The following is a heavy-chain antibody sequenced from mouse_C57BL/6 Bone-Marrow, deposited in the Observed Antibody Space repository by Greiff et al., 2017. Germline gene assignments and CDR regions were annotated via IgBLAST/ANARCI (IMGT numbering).Heavy chain of an antibody. J-gene: IGHJ4*01. V-gene: IGHV2-2*01. CDR1: GFSLTSYG. Sequence: VQRVESGPGLVQPSQSLSITCTVSGFSLTSYGVHWVRQSPGKGLEWLGVIWSGGSTDYNAAFISRLSISKDNSKSQVFFKMNSLQADDTAIYYCARPNAMDYWGQGTSVTVSS. CDR2: IWSGGST. CDR3: ARPNAMDY.